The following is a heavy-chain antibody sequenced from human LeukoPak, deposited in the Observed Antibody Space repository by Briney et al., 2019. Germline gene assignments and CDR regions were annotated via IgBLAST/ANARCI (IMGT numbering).Heavy chain of an antibody. V-gene: IGHV3-11*01. CDR2: ISSSGSTM. J-gene: IGHJ4*02. D-gene: IGHD3-10*01. CDR3: ARVTYYYGSGSYYFDY. CDR1: GFTFSDYY. Sequence: PGGSLRLSCAASGFTFSDYYMSWIRQAPGKGLEWVSYISSSGSTMYYADSVKGRFTISRDSAKNSLYLQMNSLRAEDTAVYYCARVTYYYGSGSYYFDYWGQGTLVTVSS.